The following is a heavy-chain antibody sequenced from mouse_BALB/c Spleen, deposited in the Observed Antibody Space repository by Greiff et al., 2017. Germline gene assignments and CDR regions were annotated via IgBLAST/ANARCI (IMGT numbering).Heavy chain of an antibody. V-gene: IGHV1-4*01. CDR2: INPSSGYT. CDR1: GYTFTSYT. D-gene: IGHD1-1*01. CDR3: ARGGYYGYAMDY. Sequence: QVQLKESGAELARPGASVKMSCKASGYTFTSYTMHWVKQRPGQGLEWIGYINPSSGYTNYNQKFKDKATLTADKSSSTAYMQLSSLTSEDSAVYYCARGGYYGYAMDYWGQGTSVTVSS. J-gene: IGHJ4*01.